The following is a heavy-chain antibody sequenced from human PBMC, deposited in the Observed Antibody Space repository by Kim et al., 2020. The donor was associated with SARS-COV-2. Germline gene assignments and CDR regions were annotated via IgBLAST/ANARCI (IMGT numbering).Heavy chain of an antibody. CDR1: GFTFSSYG. CDR2: IWYDGSNK. V-gene: IGHV3-33*01. J-gene: IGHJ6*02. Sequence: GGSLRLSCAASGFTFSSYGMHWVRQAPGKGLEWVAVIWYDGSNKYYADSVKGRFTISRDNSKNTLYLQMNSLRAEDTAVYYCARDLDDILPGYYRAYYYYGMDVWGQGTTVTVSS. D-gene: IGHD3-9*01. CDR3: ARDLDDILPGYYRAYYYYGMDV.